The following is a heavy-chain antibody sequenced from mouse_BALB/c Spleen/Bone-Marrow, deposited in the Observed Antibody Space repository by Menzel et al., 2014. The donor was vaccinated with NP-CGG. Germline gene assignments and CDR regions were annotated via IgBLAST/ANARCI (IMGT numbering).Heavy chain of an antibody. Sequence: VQLQQSGAELAKPGASVKMSCMASGYNFISYWMHWVKQRPGQGLEWIGYINPSTGYTEYNQKFKDKATLTADKSSSKAYMQLSSLTSEDSAVYYCARNYDYDGGYYAMDYWGQGTSVTVSS. J-gene: IGHJ4*01. D-gene: IGHD2-4*01. CDR1: GYNFISYW. CDR3: ARNYDYDGGYYAMDY. CDR2: INPSTGYT. V-gene: IGHV1-7*01.